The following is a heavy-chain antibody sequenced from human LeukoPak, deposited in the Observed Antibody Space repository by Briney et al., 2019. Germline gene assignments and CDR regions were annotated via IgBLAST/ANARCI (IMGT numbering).Heavy chain of an antibody. CDR1: GFTFSTYA. CDR2: ISGSGDST. J-gene: IGHJ4*02. D-gene: IGHD3-9*01. V-gene: IGHV3-23*01. CDR3: ARDTDWAFDY. Sequence: GGSLRLSCAASGFTFSTYAVNWVRQAPGKGLEWVSTISGSGDSTYYADSVKGRFTISRDNSKNSLHLQMNSLRDEDTAVYYCARDTDWAFDYWGQGTRVTVSS.